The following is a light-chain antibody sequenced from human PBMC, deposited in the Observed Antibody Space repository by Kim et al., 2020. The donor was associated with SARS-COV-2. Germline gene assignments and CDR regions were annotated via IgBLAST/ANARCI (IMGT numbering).Light chain of an antibody. V-gene: IGLV2-8*01. CDR1: SSDVGGFNY. CDR2: EVT. J-gene: IGLJ1*01. CDR3: SSFAGSNKFEI. Sequence: QSALTQPPSASGSPGQSVTISCTGTSSDVGGFNYVSWYQQLPGKAPKLLIYEVTQRPSGVPDRFSGSKSGNTASLTVSGLQADDEADYYCSSFAGSNKFEIFGTGTKVTVL.